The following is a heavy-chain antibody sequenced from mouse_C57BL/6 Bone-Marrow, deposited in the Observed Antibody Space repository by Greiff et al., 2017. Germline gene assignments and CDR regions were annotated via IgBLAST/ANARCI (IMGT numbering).Heavy chain of an antibody. CDR3: ARYRTTVVARDY. J-gene: IGHJ2*01. V-gene: IGHV1-81*01. CDR1: GYTFTSYG. Sequence: VQLQQSGAELARPGASVKLSCKASGYTFTSYGIRWVKPRTGQGLAWIGEIYPRSGNTYYNEKFKGKATLTADKTSSTAYMELRSLTYEDAAVYFCARYRTTVVARDYWGQGTTRTVSS. D-gene: IGHD1-1*01. CDR2: IYPRSGNT.